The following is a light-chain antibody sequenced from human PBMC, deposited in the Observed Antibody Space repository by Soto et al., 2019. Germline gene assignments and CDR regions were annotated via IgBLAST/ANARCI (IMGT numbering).Light chain of an antibody. J-gene: IGKJ3*01. CDR1: HGVSGW. CDR2: TVS. CDR3: QQGKTFPFT. Sequence: IQMTQSPSSVSASVGDTVTLSCQTSHGVSGWLAWYQQKPGKAPTLLIYTVSNLQSGVPSRFSGSGSGTDFNLTITNLQPEDFANYFCQQGKTFPFTFGPGTKVEVK. V-gene: IGKV1-12*01.